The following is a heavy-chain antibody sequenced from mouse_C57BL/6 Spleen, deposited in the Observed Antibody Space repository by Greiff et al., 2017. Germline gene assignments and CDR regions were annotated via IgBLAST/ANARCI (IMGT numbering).Heavy chain of an antibody. Sequence: VQLQESGAELVKPGASVKISCKASGYAFSSSWMNWVKQRPGKGLEWIGQIYPGDGDTNYNGKFKGKATLTADKSSSTAYMQLSSLTSEDSAVYFCARQFPITTVVAKGFDYWGQGTTLTVSS. V-gene: IGHV1-80*01. CDR2: IYPGDGDT. CDR3: ARQFPITTVVAKGFDY. D-gene: IGHD1-1*01. J-gene: IGHJ2*01. CDR1: GYAFSSSW.